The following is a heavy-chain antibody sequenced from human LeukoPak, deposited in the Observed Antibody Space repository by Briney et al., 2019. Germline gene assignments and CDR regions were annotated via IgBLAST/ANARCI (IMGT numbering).Heavy chain of an antibody. CDR2: SSTSGSTI. Sequence: PGGSLRLSCAASGFTFSDFHMCWIRQAPGKGLEWVSFSSTSGSTIFYADSVKGRFTISRDNAKNSPYLQMNSLRAEDTAVYYCARERADALDIWGPGTMVTVSS. CDR1: GFTFSDFH. CDR3: ARERADALDI. V-gene: IGHV3-11*01. J-gene: IGHJ3*02.